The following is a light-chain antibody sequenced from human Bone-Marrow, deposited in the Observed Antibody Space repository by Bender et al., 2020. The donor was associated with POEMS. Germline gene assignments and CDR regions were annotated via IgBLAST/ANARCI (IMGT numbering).Light chain of an antibody. CDR2: GVS. V-gene: IGLV2-14*01. Sequence: QSALTQPVSVSGSPGQSITISCTGTGSDIGAYNYVSWYQQHPGNIPKLMISGVSDRPSGISNRFSGSKSGNTAFLTVSGLQADDEADYYCSAYAGNKNYVFGTGTKVTVL. J-gene: IGLJ1*01. CDR3: SAYAGNKNYV. CDR1: GSDIGAYNY.